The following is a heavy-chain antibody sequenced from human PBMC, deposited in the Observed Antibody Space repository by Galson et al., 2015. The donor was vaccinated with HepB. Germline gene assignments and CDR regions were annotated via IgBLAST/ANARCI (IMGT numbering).Heavy chain of an antibody. CDR1: GFTFSSYS. CDR2: ISSSSSTI. Sequence: SLRLSCAASGFTFSSYSMNWVRQAPGKGLEWVSYISSSSSTIYYADSVKGRFTISRDNAKNSLYLQMNSLRAEDTAVYYCARERCSSTSCLTFGPWGQGTLVTVSS. CDR3: ARERCSSTSCLTFGP. J-gene: IGHJ5*02. D-gene: IGHD2-2*01. V-gene: IGHV3-48*01.